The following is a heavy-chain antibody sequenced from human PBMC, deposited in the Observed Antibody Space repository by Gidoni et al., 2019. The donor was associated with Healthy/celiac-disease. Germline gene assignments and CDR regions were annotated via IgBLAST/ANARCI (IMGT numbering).Heavy chain of an antibody. CDR3: ARYLQKEWFDP. Sequence: VQLVQSGAEVKKPGASVKVSCQASGYTFTSYYMHWVRQAPGQGLEWMGIINPSGGSTSYAQKFQGRVTMTRDTSTSTVYMELSSLRSEDTAVYYCARYLQKEWFDPWGQGTLVTVSS. CDR2: INPSGGST. D-gene: IGHD1-1*01. V-gene: IGHV1-46*01. J-gene: IGHJ5*02. CDR1: GYTFTSYY.